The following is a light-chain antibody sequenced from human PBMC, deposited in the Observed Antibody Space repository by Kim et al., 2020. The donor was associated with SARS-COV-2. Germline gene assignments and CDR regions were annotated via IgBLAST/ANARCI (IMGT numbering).Light chain of an antibody. CDR3: LQYGSSPRT. V-gene: IGKV3-20*01. Sequence: EIVLTQSPGTLSLSPGERATLSCRASQSVTSSYLTWYQQKPGQAPSLLIFGTSSRATGIPDRFSGSGSGTDFTLTISRLEPEDFAVYYCLQYGSSPRTFGQGTKVDIK. CDR2: GTS. CDR1: QSVTSSY. J-gene: IGKJ1*01.